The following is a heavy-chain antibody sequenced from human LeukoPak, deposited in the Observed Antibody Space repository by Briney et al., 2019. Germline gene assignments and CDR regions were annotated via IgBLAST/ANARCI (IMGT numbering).Heavy chain of an antibody. CDR3: ARDWGSSGWYNWFGP. CDR1: GFSIGNHG. J-gene: IGHJ5*02. Sequence: GGSLRLSCAVSGFSIGNHGMHWVRQAPDKGLEWVAMISHDGGAEYYGDSVKGRLTISRDNSENTLYLQMNGLRVEDTAVYYCARDWGSSGWYNWFGPWGQGTLVTVSS. CDR2: ISHDGGAE. V-gene: IGHV3-30*03. D-gene: IGHD3-16*01.